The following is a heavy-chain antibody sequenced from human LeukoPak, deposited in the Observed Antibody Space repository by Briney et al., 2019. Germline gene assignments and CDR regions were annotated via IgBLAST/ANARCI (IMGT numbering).Heavy chain of an antibody. V-gene: IGHV4-59*08. J-gene: IGHJ4*02. CDR1: GGSISSYY. Sequence: PSETLSLTCTVSGGSISSYYWSWIRQPPGKGLEWIGYIYYSGSTNYNPSLKSRVTISVDTSKNQFSLKLSSVTAADTAVYYCARHPSSHSSSWYIEDYWGQGTLVTVSS. CDR3: ARHPSSHSSSWYIEDY. CDR2: IYYSGST. D-gene: IGHD6-13*01.